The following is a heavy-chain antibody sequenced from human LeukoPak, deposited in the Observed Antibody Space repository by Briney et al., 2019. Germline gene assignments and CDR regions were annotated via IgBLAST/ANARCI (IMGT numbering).Heavy chain of an antibody. J-gene: IGHJ4*02. CDR3: ARGITYYYDSSGYYY. V-gene: IGHV4-39*01. Sequence: SETLSLTCTVSGGSFNSSSYFWGWIRQPPGKGLEWIRSIYYSGSTYYNPSLKSRVTIFADTSKNQFSLKLSSVTAADTAVYYCARGITYYYDSSGYYYWGQGTLVTVSS. D-gene: IGHD3-22*01. CDR2: IYYSGST. CDR1: GGSFNSSSYF.